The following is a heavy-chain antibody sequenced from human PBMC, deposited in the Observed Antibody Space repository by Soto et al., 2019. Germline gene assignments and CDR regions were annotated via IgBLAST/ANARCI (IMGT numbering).Heavy chain of an antibody. J-gene: IGHJ4*02. Sequence: QVRLVESGGGAVQPGDSLRLSCDASGFTFSTYALHWVRQAPGKGLEWVACISYTGANQYYADSVKGRFTVSRDNSKNIATLQMTSLIPEDSAVYYCARDAFLDSGGADEDHWGQGTLVTVSS. CDR3: ARDAFLDSGGADEDH. V-gene: IGHV3-30-3*01. CDR2: ISYTGANQ. D-gene: IGHD6-19*01. CDR1: GFTFSTYA.